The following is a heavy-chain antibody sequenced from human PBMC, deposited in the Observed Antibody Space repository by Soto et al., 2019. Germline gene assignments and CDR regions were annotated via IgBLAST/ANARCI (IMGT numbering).Heavy chain of an antibody. D-gene: IGHD1-1*01. Sequence: QVQLVQSGAEARKPGSSVRVSCKASGDRFSTYAINWVRQAPGQGLEWLGGIITFFGAAMYAQKFQGRVTITADEFTTTAYMELSRLKSEDTAVYFCARGGKERFRGSGMDVWGQGTTVTVSS. J-gene: IGHJ6*02. CDR2: IITFFGAA. V-gene: IGHV1-69*01. CDR1: GDRFSTYA. CDR3: ARGGKERFRGSGMDV.